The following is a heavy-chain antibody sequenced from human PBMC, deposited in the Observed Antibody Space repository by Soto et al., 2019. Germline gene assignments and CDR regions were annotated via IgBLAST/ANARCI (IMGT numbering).Heavy chain of an antibody. CDR3: ASAPEKINTIFRVVDDY. V-gene: IGHV1-18*01. CDR1: GYTFTSDG. J-gene: IGHJ4*02. D-gene: IGHD3-3*01. CDR2: ISAYNGNT. Sequence: ASVKVSCKASGYTFTSDGISWVRQAPGQGLEWMGWISAYNGNTNYAQKLQGRGTMTTDTSTSTAYMELRSMRSDDTAMYYCASAPEKINTIFRVVDDYWGQGTLVTV.